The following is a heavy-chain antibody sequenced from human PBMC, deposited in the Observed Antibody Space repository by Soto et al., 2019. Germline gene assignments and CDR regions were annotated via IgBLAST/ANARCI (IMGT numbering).Heavy chain of an antibody. CDR1: GFTFSSYA. D-gene: IGHD4-4*01. CDR3: ARGRLDSLQFNYGMDV. V-gene: IGHV3-30-3*01. CDR2: ISYDGSNK. J-gene: IGHJ6*02. Sequence: QPVGSLRLSCAASGFTFSSYAMHWVRQAPGKGLEWVAVISYDGSNKYYADSVKGRFTISRDNSKNTLYLQMNSLRAEDTAVYCCARGRLDSLQFNYGMDVWGQGTTVTVSS.